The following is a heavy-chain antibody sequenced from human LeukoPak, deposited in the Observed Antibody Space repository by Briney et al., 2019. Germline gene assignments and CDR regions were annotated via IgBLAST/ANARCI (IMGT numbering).Heavy chain of an antibody. J-gene: IGHJ3*02. CDR1: GFTFSSYA. Sequence: GGSLRLSCAASGFTFSSYAMSWVRQAPGKGLEWVSAISGSGGSTYYADSVKGRFTISRDNSKNTLHLQMNSLRAEDTAVYYCAKDFSITIFGVVMLEAFDIWGQGTMVTVSS. CDR3: AKDFSITIFGVVMLEAFDI. V-gene: IGHV3-23*01. CDR2: ISGSGGST. D-gene: IGHD3-3*01.